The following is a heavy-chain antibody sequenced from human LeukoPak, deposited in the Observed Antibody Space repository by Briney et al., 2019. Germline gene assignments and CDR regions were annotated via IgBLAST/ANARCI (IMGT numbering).Heavy chain of an antibody. CDR2: ISYDGSNK. CDR3: ARDLITVIQYIDY. J-gene: IGHJ4*02. D-gene: IGHD3-22*01. Sequence: GGSLRLSCAASGFTFSSYAMHWVRQAPGKGLERVAVISYDGSNKYYADSVKGRFTISRDNSKNSLYLQMNSLRAEDTAVYYCARDLITVIQYIDYWGQGTLVTVSS. V-gene: IGHV3-30-3*01. CDR1: GFTFSSYA.